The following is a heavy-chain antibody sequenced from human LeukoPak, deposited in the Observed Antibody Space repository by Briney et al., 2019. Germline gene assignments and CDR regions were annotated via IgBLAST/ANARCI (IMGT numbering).Heavy chain of an antibody. CDR1: GFSFSSYG. CDR2: IWYDGSNK. Sequence: GRSLRLSCAASGFSFSSYGMHWVRQAPGKGLEWVAVIWYDGSNKYYADSVKGRFTISRDNSKNTLYLQMNSPRAEDTAVYYCARRRDDLDAFDIWGQGTMVTVSS. V-gene: IGHV3-33*01. J-gene: IGHJ3*02. CDR3: ARRRDDLDAFDI.